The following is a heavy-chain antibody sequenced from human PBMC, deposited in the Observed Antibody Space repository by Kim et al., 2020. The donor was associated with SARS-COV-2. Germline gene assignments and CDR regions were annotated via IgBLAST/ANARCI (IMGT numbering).Heavy chain of an antibody. CDR3: AKRNSGWNFDY. CDR2: ISGSGENR. CDR1: GFTFSTYG. D-gene: IGHD5-12*01. Sequence: GGSLRLSCAASGFTFSTYGMSWVRQAPGKGLEWVSGISGSGENRNYADSVEGRFTISRDNSKNTLYLQMNSLRAEDTALYYCAKRNSGWNFDYWGQGTLV. J-gene: IGHJ4*02. V-gene: IGHV3-23*01.